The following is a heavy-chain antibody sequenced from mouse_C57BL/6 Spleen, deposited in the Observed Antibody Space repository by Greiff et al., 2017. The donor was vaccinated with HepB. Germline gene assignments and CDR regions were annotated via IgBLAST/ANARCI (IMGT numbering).Heavy chain of an antibody. Sequence: VHVKQSVAELVRPGASVKLSCTASGFNIKNTYMHWVKQRPEQGLEWIGRIDPANGNTKYAPKFQGKATITADTSSNTAYLQLSSLTSEDTAIYYCAPHYYYGSSSFDYWGQGTTLTVSS. CDR3: APHYYYGSSSFDY. V-gene: IGHV14-3*01. D-gene: IGHD1-1*01. CDR2: IDPANGNT. J-gene: IGHJ2*01. CDR1: GFNIKNTY.